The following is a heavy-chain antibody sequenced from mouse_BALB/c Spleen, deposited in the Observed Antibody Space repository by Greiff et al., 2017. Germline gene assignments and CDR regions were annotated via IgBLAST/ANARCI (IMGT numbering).Heavy chain of an antibody. Sequence: EVKLVESGGDLVKPGGSLKLSCAASGFTFSSYGMSWVRQTPDKRLEWVATISSGGSYTYYPDSVKGRFTISRDNAKNTLYLQMSSLKSEDTAMYYCARPEVRREGAPWFAYGGQGTLVTVSA. CDR3: ARPEVRREGAPWFAY. V-gene: IGHV5-6*01. CDR1: GFTFSSYG. D-gene: IGHD2-14*01. J-gene: IGHJ3*01. CDR2: ISSGGSYT.